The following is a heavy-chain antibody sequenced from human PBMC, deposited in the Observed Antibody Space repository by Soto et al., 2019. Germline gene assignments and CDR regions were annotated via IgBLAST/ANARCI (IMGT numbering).Heavy chain of an antibody. D-gene: IGHD2-21*02. V-gene: IGHV3-30*18. CDR3: AKEYPWYCGGDCYSGYFDY. CDR2: ISYDGSNK. J-gene: IGHJ4*02. Sequence: QVQLVESGGGVVQPGRSLRLSCAASGFTFSSYGMHWVRQAPGKGLEWVAVISYDGSNKYYADSVKGRFTISRDNSKNTLYLQMNSLRAEDTGVYYCAKEYPWYCGGDCYSGYFDYWGQGTLVTVSS. CDR1: GFTFSSYG.